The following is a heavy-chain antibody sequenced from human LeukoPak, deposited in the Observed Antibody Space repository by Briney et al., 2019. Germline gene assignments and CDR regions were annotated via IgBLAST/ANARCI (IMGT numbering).Heavy chain of an antibody. CDR2: IKPKTDGETT. CDR1: GFTFSNAY. J-gene: IGHJ4*02. CDR3: ARLSGYSSSWYVDYFDY. V-gene: IGHV3-15*07. Sequence: GGPLRLSCAASGFTFSNAYMNWVRQAPGKGLEWVGRIKPKTDGETTEYTAPVKDRFSISRDDSKSMMYLQMNSLKTEDTAVYYCARLSGYSSSWYVDYFDYWGQGTLVTVSS. D-gene: IGHD6-13*01.